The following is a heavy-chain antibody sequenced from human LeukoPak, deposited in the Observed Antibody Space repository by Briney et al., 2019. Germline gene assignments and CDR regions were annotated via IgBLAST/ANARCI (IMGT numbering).Heavy chain of an antibody. Sequence: SETLSLTCTVSGGSVKSPTSYWSWIRQPPGKGLEWIGNVYYIGTTSYNSSLKSRVSISVDTSKNQFSLEVKSMTSEDTAVYYCARNTSSSPWFDPWGQGTLVTVS. V-gene: IGHV4-61*01. J-gene: IGHJ5*02. CDR1: GGSVKSPTSY. CDR3: ARNTSSSPWFDP. CDR2: VYYIGTT. D-gene: IGHD6-6*01.